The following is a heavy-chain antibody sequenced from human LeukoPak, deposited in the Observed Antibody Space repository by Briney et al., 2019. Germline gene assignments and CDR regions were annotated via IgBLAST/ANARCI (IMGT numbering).Heavy chain of an antibody. CDR3: ARDNVASGSFDI. CDR2: IKQDGSEK. D-gene: IGHD3-3*02. Sequence: PWGSLRLSCVASGFTFNSYWMNWVRQAPGKGLEWVATIKQDGSEKHYGDSVKGRFTISRDNAKNSLYLQMSSLRAEDTAVYYCARDNVASGSFDIWGQGTMVTVSS. J-gene: IGHJ3*02. CDR1: GFTFNSYW. V-gene: IGHV3-7*01.